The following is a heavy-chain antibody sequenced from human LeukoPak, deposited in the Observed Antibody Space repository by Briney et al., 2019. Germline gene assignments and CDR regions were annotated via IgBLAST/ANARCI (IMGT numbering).Heavy chain of an antibody. J-gene: IGHJ4*02. Sequence: PGGSLRLSCAASGFTFSSYSMNWVRQAPGKGLEXXSSISSSSSYIYYADSVKGRFTISRDNAKNSLYLQMNSLRAEDTAVYYCATELLWFGTDYWGQGTLVTVSS. CDR3: ATELLWFGTDY. V-gene: IGHV3-21*01. D-gene: IGHD3-10*01. CDR1: GFTFSSYS. CDR2: ISSSSSYI.